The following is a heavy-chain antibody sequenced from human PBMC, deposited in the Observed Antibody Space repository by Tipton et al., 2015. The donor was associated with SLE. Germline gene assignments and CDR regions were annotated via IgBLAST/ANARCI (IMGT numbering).Heavy chain of an antibody. J-gene: IGHJ5*02. V-gene: IGHV4-59*01. Sequence: TLSLTCTVSVGSISNYYWSWIRQPPGKGLEWIGYIYYSGSTNYNPSLKSRVTISVDTSKNQFSLKLSPVTAADTAVYYCARVGLTGGGWLDPWGQGTLVTVSS. CDR3: ARVGLTGGGWLDP. D-gene: IGHD7-27*01. CDR1: VGSISNYY. CDR2: IYYSGST.